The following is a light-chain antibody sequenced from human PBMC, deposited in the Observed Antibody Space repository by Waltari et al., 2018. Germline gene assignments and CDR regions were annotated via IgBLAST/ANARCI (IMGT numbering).Light chain of an antibody. CDR2: SNN. V-gene: IGLV1-44*01. CDR3: AAWDDSLNSV. J-gene: IGLJ6*01. CDR1: SSTIGSNT. Sequence: QSVLTQPPSASGTPGQRVTISCSGSSSTIGSNTVNWYQQLPGTAPKLLIYSNNQRPSGVPDRFSGSKSGTSASLAISGLQSEDEADYYCAAWDDSLNSVFGSGTKVTVL.